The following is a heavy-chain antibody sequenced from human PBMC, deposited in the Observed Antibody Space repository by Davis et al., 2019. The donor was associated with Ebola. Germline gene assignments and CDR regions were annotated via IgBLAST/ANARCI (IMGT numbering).Heavy chain of an antibody. Sequence: SETLSLTCTVSGGSISSYYWSWIRQPPWKGLEWIGYIYYSGSTNYNPSLKSRVTISVDTSKNQFSLKLSSVTAADTAVYYCARATTIFGVVILTDGMDVWGQGTTVTVSS. CDR3: ARATTIFGVVILTDGMDV. V-gene: IGHV4-59*01. J-gene: IGHJ6*02. CDR2: IYYSGST. D-gene: IGHD3-3*01. CDR1: GGSISSYY.